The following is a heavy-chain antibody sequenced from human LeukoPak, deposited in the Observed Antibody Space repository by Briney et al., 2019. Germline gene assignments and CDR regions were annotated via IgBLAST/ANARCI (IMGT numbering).Heavy chain of an antibody. CDR3: ARDSWIRFDY. V-gene: IGHV3-30*03. CDR1: GFTFSSYG. J-gene: IGHJ4*02. CDR2: ISYDGSNK. D-gene: IGHD2-2*03. Sequence: PGGSLRLSCAASGFTFSSYGMHWVRQAPGKGLEWVAVISYDGSNKYYADSVKGRFTISRDNSKNTLYLQMNSLRDEDTAVYYCARDSWIRFDYWGQGTLVTVSS.